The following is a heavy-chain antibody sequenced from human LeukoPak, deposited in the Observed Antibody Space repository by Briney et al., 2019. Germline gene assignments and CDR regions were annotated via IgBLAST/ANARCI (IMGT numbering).Heavy chain of an antibody. CDR2: ISYIGST. CDR3: ARKGRSSWEHYYMDV. J-gene: IGHJ6*03. D-gene: IGHD6-13*01. CDR1: DDSFSSHY. V-gene: IGHV4-59*11. Sequence: SETLSLTCAVSDDSFSSHYWTWIRQPPGKGLEWIGYISYIGSTNYNPSLKSRVTISIDTSKNQFSLKLSSVTAADTAVYYCARKGRSSWEHYYMDVWGKGTTVTVSS.